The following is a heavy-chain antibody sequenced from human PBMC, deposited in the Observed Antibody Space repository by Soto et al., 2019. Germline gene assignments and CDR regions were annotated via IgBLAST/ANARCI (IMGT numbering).Heavy chain of an antibody. D-gene: IGHD2-8*01. CDR2: ISGSGGST. V-gene: IGHV3-23*01. CDR3: AKADRLLMVYAFYYGMDV. CDR1: GFTFSSYA. Sequence: GSLRLSCAASGFTFSSYAMSWVRQAPGKGLEWVSAISGSGGSTYYADSVKGRFTISRDNSKNTLYLQMNSLRAEDTAVYYCAKADRLLMVYAFYYGMDVWGQGTTVTVSS. J-gene: IGHJ6*02.